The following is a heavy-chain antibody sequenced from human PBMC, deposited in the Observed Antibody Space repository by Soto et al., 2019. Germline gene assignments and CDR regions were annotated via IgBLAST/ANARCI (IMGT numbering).Heavy chain of an antibody. CDR3: ARSVGGSNVNFDY. Sequence: QVQLVQSGAEVKKPGASVKVSCKASGYTFTSYDINWVRQATGQGPEWMGWMNPDSGNTGYVQKFQGRVTMTRNTAISTAYMELCSLRSEDTAVYYCARSVGGSNVNFDYWGQGTLVTVSS. D-gene: IGHD3-10*01. V-gene: IGHV1-8*01. CDR2: MNPDSGNT. CDR1: GYTFTSYD. J-gene: IGHJ4*02.